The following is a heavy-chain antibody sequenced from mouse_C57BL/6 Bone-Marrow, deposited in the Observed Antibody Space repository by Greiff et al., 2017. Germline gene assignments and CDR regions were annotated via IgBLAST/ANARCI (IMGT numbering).Heavy chain of an antibody. CDR1: GFNIKDDY. D-gene: IGHD2-5*01. J-gene: IGHJ4*01. CDR3: TTWSKGAMDY. V-gene: IGHV14-4*01. Sequence: VQLQQSGAELVRPGASVKLSCTASGFNIKDDYMHWVKQRPEQGLEWIGWIDPENGDTEYASKFQGKATITADTSSNTAYLQLSSLTSEDTAVYYCTTWSKGAMDYWGQGTSVTVSS. CDR2: IDPENGDT.